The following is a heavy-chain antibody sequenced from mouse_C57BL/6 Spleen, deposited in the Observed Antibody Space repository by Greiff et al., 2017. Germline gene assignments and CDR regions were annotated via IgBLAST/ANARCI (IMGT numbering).Heavy chain of an antibody. CDR2: LYPGDGDT. D-gene: IGHD2-2*01. J-gene: IGHJ2*01. Sequence: VKLMESGPELVKPGASVKISCKASGYAFSSSWMNWVKQRPGKGLEWIGRLYPGDGDTNYNGKFKGKATLTADKSSSTAYMQLSSLTSEDSAVYFCARGGYDQDYYFDYWGKGTTLTVSS. CDR1: GYAFSSSW. CDR3: ARGGYDQDYYFDY. V-gene: IGHV1-82*01.